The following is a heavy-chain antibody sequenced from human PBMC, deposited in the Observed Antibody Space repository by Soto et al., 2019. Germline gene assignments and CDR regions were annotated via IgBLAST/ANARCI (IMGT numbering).Heavy chain of an antibody. J-gene: IGHJ4*02. CDR1: GGSISSGGYY. D-gene: IGHD2-21*02. V-gene: IGHV4-31*08. Sequence: SETLSLTCTVSGGSISSGGYYWSWIRQHPGKGLEWIGYIYYSGSTYYNPSLKSRVTISVDTSKNQFSLKLSSVTAADTAVYYCLIVVVTATGYYFDYWGQGTLVTVSS. CDR3: LIVVVTATGYYFDY. CDR2: IYYSGST.